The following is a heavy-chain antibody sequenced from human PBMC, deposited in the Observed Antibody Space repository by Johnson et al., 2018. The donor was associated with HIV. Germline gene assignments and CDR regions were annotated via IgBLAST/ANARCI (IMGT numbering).Heavy chain of an antibody. CDR3: ATRDPTYRPGVFDI. V-gene: IGHV3-30-3*01. CDR2: ISYDGSNK. Sequence: VESGGGVVQPGRSLRLSCAASGFTFSSYAMHWVRQAPGKGLEWVAVISYDGSNKYYADSVKGRFTISRDNSKNTLYLQMNSLRAEDTAVYYCATRDPTYRPGVFDIWGQGTMVTVSS. J-gene: IGHJ3*02. CDR1: GFTFSSYA. D-gene: IGHD2-2*02.